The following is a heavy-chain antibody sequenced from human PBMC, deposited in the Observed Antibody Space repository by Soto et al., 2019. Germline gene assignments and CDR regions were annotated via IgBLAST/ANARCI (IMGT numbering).Heavy chain of an antibody. J-gene: IGHJ4*02. CDR1: GYTFTSYG. CDR3: ARDPSASGSDDSSGYYYSGLDY. D-gene: IGHD3-22*01. V-gene: IGHV1-18*04. Sequence: QVQLVQSGAEVKKPGASVKVSCKASGYTFTSYGISWVRQAPGQGLEWRGWISAYNGNTNYAQKLQGRVTMTTDTSTSTAYMELRSRRSDDTAVYYCARDPSASGSDDSSGYYYSGLDYWGQGTLVTVSS. CDR2: ISAYNGNT.